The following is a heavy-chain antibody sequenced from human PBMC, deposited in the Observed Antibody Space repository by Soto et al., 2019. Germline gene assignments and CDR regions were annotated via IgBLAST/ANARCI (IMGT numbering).Heavy chain of an antibody. CDR1: GFTFSSYA. CDR3: AKRSSSSTCNY. J-gene: IGHJ4*02. Sequence: EVQLLESGGGLVQPGASLRLSCAASGFTFSSYAMSWVRQAPGKGLEWVSVISGSDDSTYYADSVKGRFTISRDNSKNTLYLQMNSLRAEDTAVYHCAKRSSSSTCNYWGQGTLVTVSS. V-gene: IGHV3-23*01. CDR2: ISGSDDST. D-gene: IGHD6-6*01.